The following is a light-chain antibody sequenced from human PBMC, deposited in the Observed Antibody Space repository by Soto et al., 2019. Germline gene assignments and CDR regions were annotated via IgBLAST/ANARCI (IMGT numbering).Light chain of an antibody. Sequence: DIVMTQSPLSLPVTPGEPASISCRSSQSLLQSNGNNYLDWYLQKPGQSPQLLVYLGSNRASGVPDRFSGSVSGTDFTLKISTVEAEDVGVYYCMQALQTPYTFGQGTKLEIK. CDR2: LGS. CDR3: MQALQTPYT. J-gene: IGKJ2*01. CDR1: QSLLQSNGNNY. V-gene: IGKV2-28*01.